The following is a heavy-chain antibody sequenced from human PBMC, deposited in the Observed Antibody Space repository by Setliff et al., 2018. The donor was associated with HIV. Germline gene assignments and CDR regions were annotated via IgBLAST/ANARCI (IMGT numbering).Heavy chain of an antibody. Sequence: SSETLSLTCTVSGGSINNYYWSWIRQPPGKGLEWIGFIYYSGSTSYNPSFKSRVTISVDTSNNQFSLDLSSVTAADTAVYYCARVVPAKNYYDSSPYFDYWGQGTLVTVSS. J-gene: IGHJ4*02. CDR2: IYYSGST. V-gene: IGHV4-59*01. CDR3: ARVVPAKNYYDSSPYFDY. D-gene: IGHD3-22*01. CDR1: GGSINNYY.